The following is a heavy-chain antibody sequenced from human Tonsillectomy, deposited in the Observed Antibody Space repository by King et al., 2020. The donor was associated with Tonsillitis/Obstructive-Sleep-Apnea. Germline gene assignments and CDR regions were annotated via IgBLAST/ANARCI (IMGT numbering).Heavy chain of an antibody. Sequence: VQLVESGGGLVQPGGSLRLSCAASGFTFSSYSMNWVRQAPGKGLEWVSYISSSSSTIYSADSVKGRFTISRDNAKNSLYLQMNSLRDEDTAVYYCARDRYGDPGGLNDYWGQGTLVTVSS. CDR2: ISSSSSTI. J-gene: IGHJ4*02. CDR3: ARDRYGDPGGLNDY. CDR1: GFTFSSYS. D-gene: IGHD4-17*01. V-gene: IGHV3-48*02.